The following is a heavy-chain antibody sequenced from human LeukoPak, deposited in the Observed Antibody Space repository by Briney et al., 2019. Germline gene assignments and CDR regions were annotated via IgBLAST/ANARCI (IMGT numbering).Heavy chain of an antibody. Sequence: YPSETLSLTCTVSGGSISSYYWSWIRQPAGKGLEWIGRIYSSGGTNYNPSLKSRVTMSVDTSKNQISLKLNSVTAADTAVYYCARRAGLRQWLVLRWYNWFDPWGQGTLVTVSS. D-gene: IGHD6-19*01. CDR1: GGSISSYY. CDR2: IYSSGGT. CDR3: ARRAGLRQWLVLRWYNWFDP. J-gene: IGHJ5*02. V-gene: IGHV4-4*07.